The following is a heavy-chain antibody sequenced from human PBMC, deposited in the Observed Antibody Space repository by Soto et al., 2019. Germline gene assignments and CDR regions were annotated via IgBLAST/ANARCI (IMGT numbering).Heavy chain of an antibody. J-gene: IGHJ6*02. V-gene: IGHV4-39*01. CDR3: XXXXXXXXXXXXXDV. CDR1: GGSISSSSYY. Sequence: QLQLQESGPGLVKPSETLSLTCTVSGGSISSSSYYWGWIRQPPGKGLEWIGSIYYSGSTYYNPSLKSRVTISVDTSKNQFPLKPSSVTAADTAVYXXXXXXXXXXXXXXXDVXGQGTTVTVSS. CDR2: IYYSGST.